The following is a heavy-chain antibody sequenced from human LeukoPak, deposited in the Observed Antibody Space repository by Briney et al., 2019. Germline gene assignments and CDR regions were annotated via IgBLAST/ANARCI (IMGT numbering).Heavy chain of an antibody. D-gene: IGHD4-17*01. V-gene: IGHV4-59*01. J-gene: IGHJ4*02. Sequence: SETLSLTCTVSGGSISNYYWSWIRQPPGKGLEWIAYIYYSGSTNYNPSPKSRVTISVDTSKNQFSLKLSSMTAADTAVYYCARLRDYGSSDYWGQGTLVTVSS. CDR3: ARLRDYGSSDY. CDR1: GGSISNYY. CDR2: IYYSGST.